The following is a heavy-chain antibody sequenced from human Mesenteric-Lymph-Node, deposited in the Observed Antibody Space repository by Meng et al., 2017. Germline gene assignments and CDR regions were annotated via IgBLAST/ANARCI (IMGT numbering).Heavy chain of an antibody. D-gene: IGHD2/OR15-2a*01. J-gene: IGHJ4*02. CDR3: AKDFYGSRASVDY. CDR2: ISASGGNT. V-gene: IGHV3-23*01. Sequence: GESLKISCAAPGFTYNNYGMIWVRQAPGKGLEWVSDISASGGNTFYADSVRGRFTISRDNSKNTLYLQMNSLRAEDTAIYYCAKDFYGSRASVDYWGQGTLVTVSS. CDR1: GFTYNNYG.